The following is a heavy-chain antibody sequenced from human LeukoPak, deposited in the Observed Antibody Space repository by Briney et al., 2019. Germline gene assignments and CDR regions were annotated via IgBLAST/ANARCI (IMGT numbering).Heavy chain of an antibody. J-gene: IGHJ6*04. Sequence: GGSLRLSCAASGFTFSNYGIHWVRQAPGKGLEWVAFRRYDGSIKYYADSVKGRFTISRDNSKNTLYLQMNSLRAEDTAVYYCAELGITMIGGVWGKGTTVTISS. CDR3: AELGITMIGGV. D-gene: IGHD3-10*02. CDR1: GFTFSNYG. CDR2: RRYDGSIK. V-gene: IGHV3-30*02.